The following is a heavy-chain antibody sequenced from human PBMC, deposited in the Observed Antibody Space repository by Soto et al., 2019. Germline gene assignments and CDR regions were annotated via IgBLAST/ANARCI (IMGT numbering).Heavy chain of an antibody. V-gene: IGHV3-7*01. CDR3: AREFYGYYTYGPGDY. J-gene: IGHJ4*02. D-gene: IGHD3-3*01. CDR2: INDDGSEI. CDR1: GFMFGVYW. Sequence: EAQLVESGGGLVQPGGSLRLSFEASGFMFGVYWMSWVRRAPGKGLEGVANINDDGSEINYLDSVKGRFTISRDTPNNLLFLKMNSLRDEDTAVYFCAREFYGYYTYGPGDYWGQGTLVAVSS.